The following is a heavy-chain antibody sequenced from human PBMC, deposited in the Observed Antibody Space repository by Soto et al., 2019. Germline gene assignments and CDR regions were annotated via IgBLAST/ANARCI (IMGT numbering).Heavy chain of an antibody. V-gene: IGHV1-18*01. J-gene: IGHJ4*02. D-gene: IGHD3-16*01. Sequence: QVQLVQSGAEVKKPGASVKVSCKASGYTFTNFGISWVRQAPGQGLEWMGWISAYNGNTNYAQKYQGRVTMTTDTSTSTADMEVRGLRCDDTAVYYCARGGTPIGYWGQGTLVTVSS. CDR2: ISAYNGNT. CDR3: ARGGTPIGY. CDR1: GYTFTNFG.